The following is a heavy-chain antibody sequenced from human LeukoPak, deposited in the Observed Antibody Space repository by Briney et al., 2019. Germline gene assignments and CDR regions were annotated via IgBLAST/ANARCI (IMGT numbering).Heavy chain of an antibody. Sequence: GGSLRLSCAASGFTFSDYYMSWIRQAPGKGLEWVSYISRSGSTIYYADSVKGRFTISRDNAKNSLYLQMNSLRAEDTAVFYCAKGRLDPNLVLDHWGQGTLVTVSS. CDR2: ISRSGSTI. CDR1: GFTFSDYY. D-gene: IGHD2-8*02. J-gene: IGHJ4*02. CDR3: AKGRLDPNLVLDH. V-gene: IGHV3-11*01.